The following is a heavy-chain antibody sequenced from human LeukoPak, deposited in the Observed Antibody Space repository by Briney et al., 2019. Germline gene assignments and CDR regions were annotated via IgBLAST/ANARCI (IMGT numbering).Heavy chain of an antibody. D-gene: IGHD3-3*01. Sequence: GGSLRLSCAASGFTFSSYAMSWVRQAPGKGLEWVSAISGSGGSTYYADSVKGRFTISRDNSRNTLYLQMNSLRAEDTAVYYCAKDGDFGVVIRDYFDYWGQGTLVTVSS. J-gene: IGHJ4*02. CDR3: AKDGDFGVVIRDYFDY. V-gene: IGHV3-23*01. CDR1: GFTFSSYA. CDR2: ISGSGGST.